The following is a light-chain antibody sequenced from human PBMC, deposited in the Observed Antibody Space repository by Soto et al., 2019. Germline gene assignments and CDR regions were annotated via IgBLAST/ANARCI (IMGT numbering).Light chain of an antibody. Sequence: QSALTQPASVSGSPGQSITISCTGTSSDVGGYNYVSWSQQRPGKAPQLMIYEVSNRPSGVSNRFSGSKSGNTASLTISGLQAEDEADYYCSSYTSSSTYVFGTGTKVT. CDR2: EVS. J-gene: IGLJ1*01. CDR1: SSDVGGYNY. V-gene: IGLV2-14*01. CDR3: SSYTSSSTYV.